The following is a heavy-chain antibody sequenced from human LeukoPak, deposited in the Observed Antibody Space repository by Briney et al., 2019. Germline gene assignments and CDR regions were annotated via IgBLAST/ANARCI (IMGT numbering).Heavy chain of an antibody. J-gene: IGHJ6*02. CDR2: IYHSGST. D-gene: IGHD6-19*01. V-gene: IGHV4-30-2*01. CDR3: ARGLRFEGWFPNYGMDV. CDR1: GGSISSGGYS. Sequence: SETLSLTCAVSGGSISSGGYSWSWIRQPPGKGLEWIGYIYHSGSTYYNPSLKSRVTISVDRSKNQFSLKLSSVTAAGTAVYYCARGLRFEGWFPNYGMDVWGQGTTVTVSS.